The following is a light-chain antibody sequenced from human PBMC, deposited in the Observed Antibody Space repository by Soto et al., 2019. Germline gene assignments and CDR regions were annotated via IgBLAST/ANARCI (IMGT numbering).Light chain of an antibody. CDR3: SSYTSTSTVV. CDR1: SSDVGAYKF. CDR2: DVS. J-gene: IGLJ2*01. V-gene: IGLV2-14*03. Sequence: QSALTQPASVSGSPGQSITISCTGTSSDVGAYKFVSWCQHHPGKAPKLMIYDVSNRPPGVSNRFSGSKSGNTASLTISGLQAEDEAYYYCSSYTSTSTVVFGGGTKLTVL.